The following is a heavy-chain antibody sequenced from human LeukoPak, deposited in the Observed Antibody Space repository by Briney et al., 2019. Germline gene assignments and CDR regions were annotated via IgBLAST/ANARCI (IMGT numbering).Heavy chain of an antibody. CDR3: AKDRISYTTSPGELSH. CDR2: ISGSSKTI. Sequence: PGGSLRLSCAASGFTFSSYSMNWVRQAPGKGLEWVSYISGSSKTIYYADSVKGRFTISRDNAKNSLYLQMNSLRGDDTAVYYCAKDRISYTTSPGELSHWGQGTLVIVSS. CDR1: GFTFSSYS. V-gene: IGHV3-48*01. D-gene: IGHD3-10*01. J-gene: IGHJ4*02.